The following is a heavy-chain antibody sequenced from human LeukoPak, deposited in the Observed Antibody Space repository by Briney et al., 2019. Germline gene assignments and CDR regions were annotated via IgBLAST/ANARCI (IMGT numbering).Heavy chain of an antibody. D-gene: IGHD6-13*01. CDR2: INSSSGTI. Sequence: GGSLRLPRAASGLPFSSYNLNWVRQAPGKGLEGVSYINSSSGTIYYAHSVKGRFTISRDNAKNSLYLQMSSLRAEDTAVYYCARDGIAATGFDPWGQGTLVTVSS. V-gene: IGHV3-48*01. CDR3: ARDGIAATGFDP. CDR1: GLPFSSYN. J-gene: IGHJ5*02.